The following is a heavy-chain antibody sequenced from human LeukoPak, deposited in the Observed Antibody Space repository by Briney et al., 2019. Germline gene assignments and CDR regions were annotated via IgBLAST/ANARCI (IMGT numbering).Heavy chain of an antibody. CDR1: GYTFTGYY. V-gene: IGHV1-2*06. CDR3: ARDILRSFDWLLRDADDY. D-gene: IGHD3-9*01. CDR2: INPNSGGT. J-gene: IGHJ4*02. Sequence: ASVKVSCKASGYTFTGYYMHWVRQAPGQGLEWMGRINPNSGGTNYAQKFQGRVTMTRDTSISTAYMELSRLRSDDTAVYYCARDILRSFDWLLRDADDYWGQGTLVTVSS.